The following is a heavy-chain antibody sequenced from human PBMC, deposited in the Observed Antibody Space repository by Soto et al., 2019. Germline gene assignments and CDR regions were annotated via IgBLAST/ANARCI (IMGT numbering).Heavy chain of an antibody. V-gene: IGHV3-48*02. D-gene: IGHD6-6*01. Sequence: EVQLVESGGGLVQPGGSLRVSCAASGFTFSTYSMNWVRQAPGKGLEWVSYMSSRSLTLYYTDSVKGRFTISRDNAKNSLYLQMNSLRDEDTAVYYCARGGSSSDNGMDVWGQGTTVTVSS. CDR1: GFTFSTYS. J-gene: IGHJ6*02. CDR3: ARGGSSSDNGMDV. CDR2: MSSRSLTL.